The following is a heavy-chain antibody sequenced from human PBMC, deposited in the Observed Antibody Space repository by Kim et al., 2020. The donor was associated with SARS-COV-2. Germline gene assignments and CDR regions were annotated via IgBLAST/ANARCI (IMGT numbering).Heavy chain of an antibody. CDR2: INTNTGNP. CDR1: GYTFTKYA. V-gene: IGHV7-4-1*02. J-gene: IGHJ5*02. Sequence: ASVKVSCKASGYTFTKYAMNWVRQAPGQGLEWMGWINTNTGNPTYAQGFTGRFVFSLDTSVSTAYLHISSLKAEDTAVYYCARNIGAPDGNWFDPWGQGTPVTVSS. D-gene: IGHD5-12*01. CDR3: ARNIGAPDGNWFDP.